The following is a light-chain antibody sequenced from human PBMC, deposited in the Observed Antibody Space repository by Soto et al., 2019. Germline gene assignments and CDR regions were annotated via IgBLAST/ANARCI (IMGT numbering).Light chain of an antibody. Sequence: DIQMTQSPSSVSASVGDRVTIACRARQDISSWLAWYQQIPGKAPKLLIYAASALQGGVPSRFSGSGSGTHFTLTISSLQPEDFATYYCQQSDILPFTSRPASKVGIK. J-gene: IGKJ3*01. CDR3: QQSDILPFT. V-gene: IGKV1-12*01. CDR2: AAS. CDR1: QDISSW.